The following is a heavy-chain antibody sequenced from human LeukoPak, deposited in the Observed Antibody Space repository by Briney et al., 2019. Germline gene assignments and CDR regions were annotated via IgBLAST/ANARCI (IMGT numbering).Heavy chain of an antibody. CDR2: IYHSGTT. J-gene: IGHJ4*02. Sequence: SETLSLTCTVSSGSISSYYWSWIRQPLGKGLEWIAYIYHSGTTNYNPSLKSRVTISVDTSKNQFSLKVGSVTAADTAVYYCASIVGGNSYFDSWGQGTLVTVSS. V-gene: IGHV4-59*01. CDR3: ASIVGGNSYFDS. CDR1: SGSISSYY. D-gene: IGHD4-23*01.